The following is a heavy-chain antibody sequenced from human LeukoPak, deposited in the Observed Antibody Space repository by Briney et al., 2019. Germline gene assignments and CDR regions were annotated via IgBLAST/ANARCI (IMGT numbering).Heavy chain of an antibody. CDR1: GFTFSSYE. Sequence: GGSLRLSCAASGFTFSSYEMNWVRQAPGKGLEWVSYISSSGSTIYYADSVKGRFTISGDNAKNSLYLQMNSLRAEDTAVYYCARVGAVATDYWGQGTLVTVSS. CDR3: ARVGAVATDY. V-gene: IGHV3-48*03. J-gene: IGHJ4*02. D-gene: IGHD6-19*01. CDR2: ISSSGSTI.